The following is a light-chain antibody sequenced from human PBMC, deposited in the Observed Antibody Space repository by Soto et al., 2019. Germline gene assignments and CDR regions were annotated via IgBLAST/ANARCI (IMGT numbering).Light chain of an antibody. Sequence: THAPVTLSRSSRDRVTITCGASQNIERWLAWYQQKPGKAPKLLLYDVSSLESGVPSRFSGSGSGAEFILTINGLQPDDFATYFCQQFKSGTWTFGQGTKVDI. CDR3: QQFKSGTWT. J-gene: IGKJ1*01. CDR1: QNIERW. V-gene: IGKV1-5*01. CDR2: DVS.